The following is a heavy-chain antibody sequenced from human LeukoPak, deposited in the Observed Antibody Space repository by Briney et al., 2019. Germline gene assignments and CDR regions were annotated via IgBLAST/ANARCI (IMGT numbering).Heavy chain of an antibody. V-gene: IGHV3-48*01. J-gene: IGHJ4*02. D-gene: IGHD3-22*01. Sequence: PGGSLRLSCTASGFTFSNFWMGWVRQAPGKGLEWVSYISSSSSTIYYADSVKGRFTTSRDNAKNSLYLQMNSLRAEDTAVYYCARGAYYYEDWGQGTLVTVSS. CDR3: ARGAYYYED. CDR1: GFTFSNFW. CDR2: ISSSSSTI.